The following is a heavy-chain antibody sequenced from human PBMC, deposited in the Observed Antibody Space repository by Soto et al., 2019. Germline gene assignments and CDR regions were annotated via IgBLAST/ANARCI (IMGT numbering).Heavy chain of an antibody. D-gene: IGHD3-10*01. V-gene: IGHV3-7*01. CDR2: IKQDGSEK. CDR3: ARGSLLPPYYYYYMDV. J-gene: IGHJ6*03. CDR1: GFTFSSYW. Sequence: GGSPRLSCAASGFTFSSYWMSWVRQAPGKGLEWVANIKQDGSEKYYVDSVKGRFTISRDNAKNSLYLQMNSLRAEDTAVYYCARGSLLPPYYYYYMDVWGKGTTVTVSS.